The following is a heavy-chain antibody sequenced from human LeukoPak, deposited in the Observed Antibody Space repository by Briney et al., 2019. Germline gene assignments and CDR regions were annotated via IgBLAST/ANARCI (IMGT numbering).Heavy chain of an antibody. V-gene: IGHV1-8*01. D-gene: IGHD2-21*02. CDR2: MNPNSGNT. CDR1: GYTFTSYD. J-gene: IGHJ3*02. CDR3: AICGGDCYGGAFDI. Sequence: ASVKVSCKASGYTFTSYDINWVRQATGQGLEWMGWMNPNSGNTGYAQKFQGRVTMTGNTSISTAYMELSSLRSEDTAVYYCAICGGDCYGGAFDIWGQGTMVTVSS.